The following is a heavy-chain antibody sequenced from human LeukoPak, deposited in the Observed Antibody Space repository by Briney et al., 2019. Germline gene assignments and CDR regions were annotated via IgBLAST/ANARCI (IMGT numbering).Heavy chain of an antibody. D-gene: IGHD5-24*01. V-gene: IGHV3-48*01. CDR2: ISSSSSTI. CDR1: GFTFSSYS. J-gene: IGHJ3*02. Sequence: SGGSLRLSCAASGFTFSSYSMNWVRQAPGKGLEWVSYISSSSSTIYYADSVKGRFTISRDNAKNSLYLQMNSLRAEDTAVYYCALLPGMATTSNAFDIWGQGTMVTVSS. CDR3: ALLPGMATTSNAFDI.